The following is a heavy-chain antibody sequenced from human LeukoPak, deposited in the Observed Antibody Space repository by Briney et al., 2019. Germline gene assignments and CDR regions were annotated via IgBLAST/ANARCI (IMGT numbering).Heavy chain of an antibody. CDR3: AKDSKVFFWSGYYPY. CDR1: GFTFSSYG. D-gene: IGHD3-3*01. CDR2: IWYDGSIK. V-gene: IGHV3-33*06. J-gene: IGHJ4*02. Sequence: GGSLRLSCAASGFTFSSYGMHWVRQAPGKGLEWVAVIWYDGSIKYYADSVKGRFTISRDNPKNTLYLQMNSLRAEDTAVYYCAKDSKVFFWSGYYPYWGQGTLVTVSS.